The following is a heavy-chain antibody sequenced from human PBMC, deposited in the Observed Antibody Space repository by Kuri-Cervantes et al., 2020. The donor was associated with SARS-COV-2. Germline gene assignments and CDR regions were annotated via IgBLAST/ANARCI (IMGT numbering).Heavy chain of an antibody. CDR2: IDDGGST. Sequence: SETLSLTCTVSGGSISSSSYYWGWIRPPPGQGLEWLGRIDDGGSTYYNPSLKSRFTISVDTSKNQFSLKLKSVTAADTAVYFCARVPSAGPVAGGVDYWGQGTLVTVSS. CDR1: GGSISSSSYY. CDR3: ARVPSAGPVAGGVDY. D-gene: IGHD6-19*01. V-gene: IGHV4-39*01. J-gene: IGHJ4*02.